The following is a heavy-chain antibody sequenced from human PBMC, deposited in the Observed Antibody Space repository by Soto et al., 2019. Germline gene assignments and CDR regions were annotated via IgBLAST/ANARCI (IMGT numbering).Heavy chain of an antibody. Sequence: QVQLVESGGGVVQPGRSLRLSCAASGFTFSTYGMHWVRQAPGKGLEWVAVIWYDGNNKYYADSVKGRFTVSRDNSKKTVYLQMNSLRAEDTAMYYCARENRRTYYDSGSYYSAKGDNWFDPWGRGTLVTVSS. D-gene: IGHD3-10*01. CDR2: IWYDGNNK. V-gene: IGHV3-33*01. CDR1: GFTFSTYG. J-gene: IGHJ5*02. CDR3: ARENRRTYYDSGSYYSAKGDNWFDP.